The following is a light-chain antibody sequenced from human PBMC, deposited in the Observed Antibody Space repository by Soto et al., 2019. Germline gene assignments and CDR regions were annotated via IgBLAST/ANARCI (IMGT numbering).Light chain of an antibody. Sequence: QSVLTQPPSVSGAPGQRVTISCTGSSSNIGAGYDVHWYQQLPGTAPKLLIYGNSNRPSGVPDRFSGSKSRTSASLAITGLQAEDEADYYCQSYDSSLSVWVFGGGTQLTVL. CDR2: GNS. CDR1: SSNIGAGYD. CDR3: QSYDSSLSVWV. V-gene: IGLV1-40*01. J-gene: IGLJ7*01.